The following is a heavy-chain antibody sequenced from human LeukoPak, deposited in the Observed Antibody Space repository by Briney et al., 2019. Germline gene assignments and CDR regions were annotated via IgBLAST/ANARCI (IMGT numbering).Heavy chain of an antibody. V-gene: IGHV4-59*02. D-gene: IGHD3-22*01. CDR3: ARVTGYMIEDYFDY. J-gene: IGHJ4*02. CDR2: IYHTGST. Sequence: SETLSLTCTISGGSVSDYYWSWIRQSPGKGLEWIGYIYHTGSTSYSPSLKSRVTISADTSHNQFSLKLSSVTAADTAVYYCARVTGYMIEDYFDYWGQGTLVTVSS. CDR1: GGSVSDYY.